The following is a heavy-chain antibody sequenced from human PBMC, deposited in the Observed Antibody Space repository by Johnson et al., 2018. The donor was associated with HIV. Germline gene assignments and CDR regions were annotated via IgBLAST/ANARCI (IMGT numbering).Heavy chain of an antibody. V-gene: IGHV3-23*04. J-gene: IGHJ3*02. D-gene: IGHD1-14*01. CDR2: ISGSGGST. Sequence: VQLVESGGGLVQPGGSLRLSCAASGFTFSSYAMSWVRQAPGKGLEWVSAISGSGGSTYYADSVKGRFTISRDNSKNTLYLQMNSLRPDDSAVYYCAREARMRDAFDIWGQGTMVTVSS. CDR3: AREARMRDAFDI. CDR1: GFTFSSYA.